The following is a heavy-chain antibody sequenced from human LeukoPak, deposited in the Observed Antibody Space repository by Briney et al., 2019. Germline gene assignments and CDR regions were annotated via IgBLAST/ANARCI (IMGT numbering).Heavy chain of an antibody. CDR3: ARDSLMVRGVNSH. J-gene: IGHJ4*02. CDR2: ISSSGSTI. Sequence: PGGSLRLSCAASGFTFSDDYMSWIRQAPGRGLEWVSYISSSGSTIYYADPVKGRFTISRDNAKNSLYLQMNSLRAEDTAVYYCARDSLMVRGVNSHWGQGTLVTVSS. CDR1: GFTFSDDY. D-gene: IGHD3-10*01. V-gene: IGHV3-11*01.